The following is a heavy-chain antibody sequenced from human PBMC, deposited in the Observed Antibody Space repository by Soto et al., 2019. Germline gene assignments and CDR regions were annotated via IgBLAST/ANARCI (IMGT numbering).Heavy chain of an antibody. CDR2: IYYSGST. CDR3: ARVRYFDWLLVDY. J-gene: IGHJ4*02. V-gene: IGHV4-59*01. D-gene: IGHD3-9*01. CDR1: GGSISSYY. Sequence: SETLSLTCTVSGGSISSYYWSWIRQPPGKGLEWIGYIYYSGSTNYNPSLKSRVTISIDRSKNQFSLKLSSVTAADTAVYYCARVRYFDWLLVDYWGQGTLVTVSS.